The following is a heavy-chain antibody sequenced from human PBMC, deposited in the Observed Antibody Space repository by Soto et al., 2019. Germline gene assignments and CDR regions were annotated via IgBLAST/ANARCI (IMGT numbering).Heavy chain of an antibody. CDR3: AKFDFGDFYFDS. Sequence: QVQLVQSGPEVKKPGASVKVSCKASGYTFTNYGVSWVRQAPGQGLEWMGWISPNNGNTQFAQKFQDRVTLTIDTSTTTAYMEVRSLISDDTAVYYCAKFDFGDFYFDSWGQGTLVTVCS. CDR2: ISPNNGNT. V-gene: IGHV1-18*01. CDR1: GYTFTNYG. J-gene: IGHJ4*02. D-gene: IGHD4-17*01.